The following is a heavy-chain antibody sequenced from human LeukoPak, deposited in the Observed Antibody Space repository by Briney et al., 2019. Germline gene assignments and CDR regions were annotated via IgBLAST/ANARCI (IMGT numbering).Heavy chain of an antibody. V-gene: IGHV1-2*02. Sequence: ASVKVSCKASGYTFTGYYMHWVRQAPGQGLEWMGWINPNSGGTNYAQKFQGRVTMTRDTSISTAYMELSRLRSDDTAVYYCARDSGAKDILTGYFGFSPNYFDYWGQGTLVTVSS. J-gene: IGHJ4*02. CDR2: INPNSGGT. CDR1: GYTFTGYY. D-gene: IGHD3-9*01. CDR3: ARDSGAKDILTGYFGFSPNYFDY.